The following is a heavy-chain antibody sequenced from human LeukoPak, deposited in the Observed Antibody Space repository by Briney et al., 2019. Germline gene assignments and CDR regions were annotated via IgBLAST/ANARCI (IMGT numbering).Heavy chain of an antibody. CDR1: GDFFSGYY. Sequence: SETPSLTCAVYGDFFSGYYWSWIRQPPGKGLEWIGEINHSGSTNYNPSLKSRVAISVDTSKNQFSLKLSSVTDADTAVYCCARPPYSSGLGGNWFDPWGQGTLVTVSS. V-gene: IGHV4-34*01. D-gene: IGHD6-19*01. CDR2: INHSGST. J-gene: IGHJ5*02. CDR3: ARPPYSSGLGGNWFDP.